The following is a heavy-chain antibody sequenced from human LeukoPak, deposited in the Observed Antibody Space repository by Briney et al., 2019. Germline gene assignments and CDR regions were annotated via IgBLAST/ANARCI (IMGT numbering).Heavy chain of an antibody. CDR3: ARDLGELELYYFDY. Sequence: GGSLRLSCAASGFTFSTYAMSWVRQAPGKGLEWVSVISGSGGSPYYADSVEGRFTISRDNAKNSLYLQMNSLRDEDTAVYYCARDLGELELYYFDYWGQGTLVTVSS. CDR1: GFTFSTYA. J-gene: IGHJ4*02. D-gene: IGHD1-26*01. CDR2: ISGSGGSP. V-gene: IGHV3-23*01.